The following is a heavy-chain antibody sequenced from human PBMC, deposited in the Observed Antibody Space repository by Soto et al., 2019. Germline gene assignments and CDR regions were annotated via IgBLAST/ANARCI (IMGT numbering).Heavy chain of an antibody. CDR3: AKALDSSGQYGMDV. D-gene: IGHD3-22*01. V-gene: IGHV3-30*18. CDR2: ISYDGSNK. J-gene: IGHJ6*02. CDR1: GFTFSSYG. Sequence: QVQLVESGGGVVQPGRSLRLSCAASGFTFSSYGMHWVRQAPGKGLEWVAVISYDGSNKYYADSVKGRFTISRDNSKNTLYLQMNSLRAEDTVVYYCAKALDSSGQYGMDVWGQGTTVTVSS.